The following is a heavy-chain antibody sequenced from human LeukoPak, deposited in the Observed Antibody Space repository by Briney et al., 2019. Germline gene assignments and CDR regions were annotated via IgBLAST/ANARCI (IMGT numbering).Heavy chain of an antibody. CDR1: IFTFSIYD. V-gene: IGHV3-23*01. CDR2: ISGSGGST. Sequence: GVSVTLLCAACIFTFSIYDMSWPPQAPGKGRMWVSGISGSGGSTYYADSVKGRFTISRDNSKNTLYLQMNSLRAEDTAIYYCAKKSQDYGGAFDIWGQGTMVTVSS. J-gene: IGHJ3*02. D-gene: IGHD4-23*01. CDR3: AKKSQDYGGAFDI.